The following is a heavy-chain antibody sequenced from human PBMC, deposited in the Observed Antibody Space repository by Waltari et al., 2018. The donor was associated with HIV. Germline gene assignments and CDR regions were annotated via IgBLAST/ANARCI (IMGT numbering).Heavy chain of an antibody. CDR1: GGFFRSSDYY. D-gene: IGHD1-7*01. Sequence: QLQLQESGPGVVKPLETLSLTCTVSGGFFRSSDYYWDWIRQSPVKGLEWIGKIQYGGKTSDNPARESRGSMSIDTSRGQFSLTLKDVTAADTAVYFCARRGNYRAAEYNYFGPWGQGIQVIVSS. CDR2: IQYGGKT. CDR3: ARRGNYRAAEYNYFGP. V-gene: IGHV4-39*01. J-gene: IGHJ5*02.